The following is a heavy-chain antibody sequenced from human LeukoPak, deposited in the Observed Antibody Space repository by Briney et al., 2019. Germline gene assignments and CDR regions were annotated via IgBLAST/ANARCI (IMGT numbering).Heavy chain of an antibody. Sequence: SEILSLACTVSGGSISSYYWSWIRQPPGKGLEWIGYIYYSGSTNYNPSLKSRVTISVDTSKNQFSLKLSSVTAADTAVYYCARDLDMDWFDPWGQGTLVTVSS. V-gene: IGHV4-59*01. D-gene: IGHD2-2*03. J-gene: IGHJ5*02. CDR3: ARDLDMDWFDP. CDR1: GGSISSYY. CDR2: IYYSGST.